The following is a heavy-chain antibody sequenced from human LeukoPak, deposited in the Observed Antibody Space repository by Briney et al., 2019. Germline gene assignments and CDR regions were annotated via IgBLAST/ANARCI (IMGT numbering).Heavy chain of an antibody. Sequence: GGSLRLSCAASGFTFGSYSMNWVRQAPGKGLEWVSSISSSSGYIYYADSVKGRFTISRDNAKNSLYLQMNSLRAEDTAVYYCARERCSSTSCYEGGGFDYWGQGTLVTVSS. CDR1: GFTFGSYS. CDR3: ARERCSSTSCYEGGGFDY. D-gene: IGHD2-2*01. CDR2: ISSSSGYI. J-gene: IGHJ4*02. V-gene: IGHV3-21*01.